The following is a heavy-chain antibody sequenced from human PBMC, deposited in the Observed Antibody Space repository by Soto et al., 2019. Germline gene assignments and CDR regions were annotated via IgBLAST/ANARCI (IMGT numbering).Heavy chain of an antibody. D-gene: IGHD2-2*01. CDR3: AKDRGYCSSTSCYSLVGGMDV. V-gene: IGHV3-30*18. J-gene: IGHJ6*02. CDR1: GFTFSSYG. CDR2: ISYDGSNK. Sequence: QVQLVESGGGVVQPGRSLRLSCAASGFTFSSYGMHWVRQAPGKGLEWVAVISYDGSNKYYADSVKGRVTISRDNSKNTLYLQMNSLGAEDTAVYYCAKDRGYCSSTSCYSLVGGMDVWGQGTTVTVSS.